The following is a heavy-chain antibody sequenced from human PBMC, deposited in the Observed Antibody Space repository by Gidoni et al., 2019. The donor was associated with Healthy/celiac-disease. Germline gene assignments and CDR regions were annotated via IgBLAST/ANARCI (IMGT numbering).Heavy chain of an antibody. D-gene: IGHD3-3*01. CDR3: ARGGGITIFGVDNWFDP. CDR2: IYYSGST. CDR1: GGSISSYY. J-gene: IGHJ5*02. Sequence: QVQLQASGPGLVKPSETLSLTCTVSGGSISSYYWSWIRQPPGKGLEWIGYIYYSGSTNYNPSLKSRVTISVDTSKNQFSLKLSSVTAADTAVYYCARGGGITIFGVDNWFDPWGQGTLVTVSS. V-gene: IGHV4-59*01.